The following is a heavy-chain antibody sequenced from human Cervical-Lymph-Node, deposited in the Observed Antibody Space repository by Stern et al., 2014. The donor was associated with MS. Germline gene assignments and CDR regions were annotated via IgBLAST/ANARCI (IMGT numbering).Heavy chain of an antibody. D-gene: IGHD6-6*01. Sequence: VQLVASGAEVKKPGSSVKVSCKASGGTFSNYAISWVRQAPGQGPEWMGGIISIFEAANYAQKFQGRVTITADDSRSTTYMEVRSLRSDDTAVYYCARGGSSSYYLGDHYYAMDVWGQGTTVTVSS. J-gene: IGHJ6*02. CDR3: ARGGSSSYYLGDHYYAMDV. V-gene: IGHV1-69*01. CDR2: IISIFEAA. CDR1: GGTFSNYA.